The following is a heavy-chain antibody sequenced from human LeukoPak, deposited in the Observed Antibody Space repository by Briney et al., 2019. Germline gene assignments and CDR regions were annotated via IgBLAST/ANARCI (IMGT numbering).Heavy chain of an antibody. CDR1: GYTLIELS. D-gene: IGHD1-26*01. V-gene: IGHV1-24*01. CDR2: FDPEDGET. CDR3: ATVIGSSPTLSFDY. J-gene: IGHJ4*02. Sequence: ASVKVSFKVSGYTLIELSMHWVRQAPGKGLEWVGGFDPEDGETIYAQKFQGRVTMTEDTSTDTAYMELSSLRSEDTAVYYCATVIGSSPTLSFDYWGQGTLVTVSS.